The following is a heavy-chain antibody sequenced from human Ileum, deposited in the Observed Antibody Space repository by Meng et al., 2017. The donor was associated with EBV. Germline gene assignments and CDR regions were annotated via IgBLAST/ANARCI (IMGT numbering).Heavy chain of an antibody. V-gene: IGHV1-2*06. CDR3: ARGKSGSYSLDY. J-gene: IGHJ4*02. D-gene: IGHD3-10*01. CDR2: INPNTGGT. CDR1: GYTFTGYY. Sequence: QVQLGQSGAEVEKPGASVKVSCKASGYTFTGYYMHWVRQAPGQGLEWMGRINPNTGGTNYAQNFQGRVTMTRDTSITTAYMELSRLRSADTAMYYCARGKSGSYSLDYWGQGTLVTVSS.